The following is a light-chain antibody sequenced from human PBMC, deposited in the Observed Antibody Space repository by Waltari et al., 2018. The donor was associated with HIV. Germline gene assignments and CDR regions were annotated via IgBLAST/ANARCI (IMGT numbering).Light chain of an antibody. Sequence: QSALTQPASVSGSPGQSITISCTGTSSDIGGYDHVCWYQQHPGRAPKLKIYDVSKRPSVVSDRFSGSKSGNTASLTISGLQTEDEADYYCSSFTSGTTWVFGGGTKVTVL. V-gene: IGLV2-14*03. CDR2: DVS. CDR1: SSDIGGYDH. J-gene: IGLJ3*02. CDR3: SSFTSGTTWV.